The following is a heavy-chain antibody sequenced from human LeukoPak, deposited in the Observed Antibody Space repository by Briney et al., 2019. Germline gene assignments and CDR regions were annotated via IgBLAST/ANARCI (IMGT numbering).Heavy chain of an antibody. Sequence: PGGSLRLSCAASGFTFSSYSMNWVRQAPGKGLEWVSSISSSSSYIYYADSVKGRFTISRDNAKNSLYLQMNSLRAEDTAVYYCARLSPYPSHQKRYYHYYMDVWGKGTTVTVSS. CDR3: ARLSPYPSHQKRYYHYYMDV. J-gene: IGHJ6*03. CDR1: GFTFSSYS. CDR2: ISSSSSYI. V-gene: IGHV3-21*01. D-gene: IGHD2-2*01.